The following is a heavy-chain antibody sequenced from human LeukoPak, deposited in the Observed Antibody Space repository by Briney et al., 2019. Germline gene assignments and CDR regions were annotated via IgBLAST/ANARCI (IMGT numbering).Heavy chain of an antibody. CDR3: ATVYYDFWSGYPHDAFDI. V-gene: IGHV3-48*01. D-gene: IGHD3-3*01. Sequence: PGGSLRLSCAASGFTFSSYSMNWVRQAPGKGPEWVSYISSSSSTIYYADSVKGRFTISRDNAKNSLYLQMNSLRAEDTAVYYCATVYYDFWSGYPHDAFDIWGQGTMVTVSS. J-gene: IGHJ3*02. CDR2: ISSSSSTI. CDR1: GFTFSSYS.